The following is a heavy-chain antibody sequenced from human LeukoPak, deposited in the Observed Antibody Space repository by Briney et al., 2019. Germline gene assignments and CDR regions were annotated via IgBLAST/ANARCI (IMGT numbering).Heavy chain of an antibody. Sequence: SGGSLRLSCVASGFTFSSYWMSWVRRAPGKGLEWVSIIYSGGGTYYGDSVEGGLVIFTDTYMNMLYLQMNNLRVVDTALDYCARGDYSGYDFDYWGQGTLVTVSS. CDR1: GFTFSSYW. CDR2: IYSGGGT. CDR3: ARGDYSGYDFDY. J-gene: IGHJ4*02. V-gene: IGHV3-53*01. D-gene: IGHD5-12*01.